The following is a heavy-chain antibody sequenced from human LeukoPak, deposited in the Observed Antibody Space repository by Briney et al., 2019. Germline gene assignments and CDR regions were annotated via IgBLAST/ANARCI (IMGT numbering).Heavy chain of an antibody. V-gene: IGHV1-2*02. CDR1: GYTFTDYY. Sequence: ASVKVSCKASGYTFTDYYMHWVRQAPGQGFEWIGWINPNDGDTNYAQKFQGRVTMTRDTSISTAHMGVSRLRSDDTAVYYCARANFLYCSSSTCLFDYWGQGTLVTVSS. CDR3: ARANFLYCSSSTCLFDY. J-gene: IGHJ4*02. CDR2: INPNDGDT. D-gene: IGHD2-2*01.